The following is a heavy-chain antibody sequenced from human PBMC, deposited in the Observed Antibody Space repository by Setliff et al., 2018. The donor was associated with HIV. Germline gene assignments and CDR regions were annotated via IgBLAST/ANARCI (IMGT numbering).Heavy chain of an antibody. CDR3: ARSPERGYDSDWFDP. CDR2: IYYSGGT. CDR1: GGSISSSTYY. J-gene: IGHJ5*02. Sequence: PSETLSLTCTVSGGSISSSTYYWGWVRQPPGKGLEWIGTIYYSGGTYYKSSLKSRVIISLDTSKNHFSLNLRSVTAADTAVYYCARSPERGYDSDWFDPWGQGTLVTVSS. V-gene: IGHV4-39*07. D-gene: IGHD5-12*01.